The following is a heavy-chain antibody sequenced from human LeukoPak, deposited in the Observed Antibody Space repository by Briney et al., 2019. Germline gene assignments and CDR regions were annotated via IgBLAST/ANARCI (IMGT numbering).Heavy chain of an antibody. CDR2: ISAYNGNT. V-gene: IGHV1-18*01. D-gene: IGHD2-21*01. CDR1: GYTFTNYD. J-gene: IGHJ4*02. Sequence: GASVKVSCKASGYTFTNYDINWVRQVPGQGLEWMGWISAYNGNTNYAQKLQGRVTMTTETSTSTAYMELRSLRSDDTAVYYCAREGPYLYYLDYWGQGTLVTVSS. CDR3: AREGPYLYYLDY.